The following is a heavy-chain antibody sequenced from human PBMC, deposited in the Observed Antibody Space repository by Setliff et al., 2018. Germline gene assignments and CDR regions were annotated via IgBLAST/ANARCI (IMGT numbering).Heavy chain of an antibody. CDR1: GGSISSRSYY. V-gene: IGHV4-39*07. CDR3: ARKSRNIVVVPAAVIYYYYYYMDV. J-gene: IGHJ6*03. CDR2: IYYSGST. D-gene: IGHD2-2*01. Sequence: TSETLSLTCTVSGGSISSRSYYWGWIRQPPGKGLEWIGSIYYSGSTYYKPSLKSRVTISVDTSKNQFSLKLSSVTAADTAVYYCARKSRNIVVVPAAVIYYYYYYMDVWGKGTTVTVSS.